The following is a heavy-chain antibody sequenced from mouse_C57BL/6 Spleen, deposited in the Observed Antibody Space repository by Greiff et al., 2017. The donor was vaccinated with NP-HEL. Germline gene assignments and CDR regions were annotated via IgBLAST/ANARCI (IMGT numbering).Heavy chain of an antibody. D-gene: IGHD2-3*01. CDR1: GYTFTSYW. CDR2: IDPSDSET. Sequence: QVQLQQSGAELVRPGSSVKLSCKASGYTFTSYWMHWVKQRPIQGLEWIGNIDPSDSETHYNQKFKDKATLTVDKSSSTAYMQLSSLTSEDSAVYYCARSPHDGYYWYFDVWGTGTTVTVSS. CDR3: ARSPHDGYYWYFDV. J-gene: IGHJ1*03. V-gene: IGHV1-52*01.